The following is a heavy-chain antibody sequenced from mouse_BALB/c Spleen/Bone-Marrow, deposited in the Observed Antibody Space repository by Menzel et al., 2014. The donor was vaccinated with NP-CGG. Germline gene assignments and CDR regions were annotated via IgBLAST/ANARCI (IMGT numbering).Heavy chain of an antibody. Sequence: VQLQQSGAELVKPGASVKLSCTASGFNIKDTYMHWVKQRPEQGLEWIGRVDPAIGNTKYDPNFQGKATITADTSSNTAFLQLSSLTSEDTAVYYCARYLYHGSRSSYFDFWGRGTTLTASS. V-gene: IGHV14-3*02. J-gene: IGHJ2*01. CDR1: GFNIKDTY. D-gene: IGHD1-1*01. CDR2: VDPAIGNT. CDR3: ARYLYHGSRSSYFDF.